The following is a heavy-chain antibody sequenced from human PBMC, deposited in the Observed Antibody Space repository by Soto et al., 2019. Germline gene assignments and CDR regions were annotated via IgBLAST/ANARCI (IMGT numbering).Heavy chain of an antibody. J-gene: IGHJ4*02. Sequence: ASVKVSCKASGYTFTSYYMHWVRQAPGQGLEWMGIINPSGGSTRYAQKFQGRVTMTRDTSTSTVYMELSSLRSEDTAVYYGARDTSWYIFDYWGQGHLVTVSS. CDR1: GYTFTSYY. CDR3: ARDTSWYIFDY. D-gene: IGHD6-13*01. V-gene: IGHV1-46*01. CDR2: INPSGGST.